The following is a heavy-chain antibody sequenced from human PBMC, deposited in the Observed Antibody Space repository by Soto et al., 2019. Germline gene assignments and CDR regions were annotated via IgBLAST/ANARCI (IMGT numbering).Heavy chain of an antibody. CDR3: ARDGSGGSGWYNYFDY. V-gene: IGHV4-59*12. D-gene: IGHD6-19*01. Sequence: SETLSLTCTVSGDSIRSYYWSWIRQPPGKGLEWLGYIYYTGSTNYNSSLKSRVTISVDRSKSQFSLKLSSVTAADTAVYYCARDGSGGSGWYNYFDYWGQGILVTVSS. CDR1: GDSIRSYY. J-gene: IGHJ4*02. CDR2: IYYTGST.